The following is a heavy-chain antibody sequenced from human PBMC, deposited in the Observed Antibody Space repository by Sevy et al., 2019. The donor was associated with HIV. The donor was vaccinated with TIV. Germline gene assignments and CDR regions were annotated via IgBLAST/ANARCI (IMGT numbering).Heavy chain of an antibody. V-gene: IGHV3-73*01. CDR1: GFTFLGST. CDR2: FRSRPNNYAT. D-gene: IGHD3-3*01. CDR3: AKWGDHDFWSSYSYFDY. J-gene: IGHJ4*02. Sequence: GGSLRLSCAASGFTFLGSTVHWVRQASGKGLEWVGLFRSRPNNYATAYSESVKGRFTISRDDSKNTAFLQMNSLRAEDTAVYYCAKWGDHDFWSSYSYFDYWGQGALVTVSS.